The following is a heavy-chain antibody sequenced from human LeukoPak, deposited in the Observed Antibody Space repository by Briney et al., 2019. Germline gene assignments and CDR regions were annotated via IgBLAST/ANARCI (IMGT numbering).Heavy chain of an antibody. Sequence: SVKVSCKASGGTFSSYAISWVRQAPGQGLEWMGRIIPILGIANYAQKFQGRVTITADKSTSTAYMELSSLRSEDTAVYYCARHTGSSWLNWFDPWGQGTLVTVSS. J-gene: IGHJ5*02. CDR2: IIPILGIA. CDR1: GGTFSSYA. D-gene: IGHD6-13*01. CDR3: ARHTGSSWLNWFDP. V-gene: IGHV1-69*04.